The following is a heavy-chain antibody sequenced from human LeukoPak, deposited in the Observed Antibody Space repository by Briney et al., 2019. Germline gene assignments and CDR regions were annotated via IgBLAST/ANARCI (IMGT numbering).Heavy chain of an antibody. V-gene: IGHV3-23*01. D-gene: IGHD6-19*01. J-gene: IGHJ4*02. CDR2: ISASGGST. CDR1: GFTFSSSA. Sequence: GGSLRLSCAASGFTFSSSAMSWVRQVPGKGLEWVSGISASGGSTSYADSVRGRFTISRDNSKNRLHLQMSSLRAEDTALYYCAKRDSSGWYALDHWGQGILVTVSS. CDR3: AKRDSSGWYALDH.